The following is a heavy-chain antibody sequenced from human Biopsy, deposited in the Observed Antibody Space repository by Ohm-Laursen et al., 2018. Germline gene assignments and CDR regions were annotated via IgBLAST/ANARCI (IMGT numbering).Heavy chain of an antibody. CDR1: GVSISSYF. J-gene: IGHJ4*02. Sequence: GTLSLTCTVSGVSISSYFWSWIRQPLGKGLEWIGYVSYSGNTKYNPSLKSRVIISADTSKNQFSLKLSSVTAADTAMYYCAAYYYDSNGYFYAFHYWGQGTLVTVSS. CDR3: AAYYYDSNGYFYAFHY. D-gene: IGHD3-22*01. CDR2: VSYSGNT. V-gene: IGHV4-59*08.